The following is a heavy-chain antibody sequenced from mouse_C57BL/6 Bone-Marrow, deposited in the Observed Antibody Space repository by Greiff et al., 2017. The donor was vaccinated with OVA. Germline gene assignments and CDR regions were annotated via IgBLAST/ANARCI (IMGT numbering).Heavy chain of an antibody. J-gene: IGHJ2*01. V-gene: IGHV1-76*01. D-gene: IGHD2-3*01. Sequence: QVQLQQSGAEVVRPGASVKLSCKASGYTFTDHDINWVKQRPGQGLEWIARIYPGSGNTYYNEKFKGKATLTAEKSSNTAYMQLSSLTSEDSAVYFCARDDGYFFEYWGQGTTLTVSS. CDR2: IYPGSGNT. CDR3: ARDDGYFFEY. CDR1: GYTFTDHD.